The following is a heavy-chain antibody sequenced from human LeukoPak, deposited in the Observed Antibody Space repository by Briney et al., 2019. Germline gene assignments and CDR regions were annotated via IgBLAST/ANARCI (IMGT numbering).Heavy chain of an antibody. CDR1: GFTFSSYG. CDR3: ARGQMATTLCPDY. CDR2: IWYDGSNK. J-gene: IGHJ4*02. Sequence: QTGGSLRLSCAASGFTFSSYGMPWVRQAPGKGLEWVAVIWYDGSNKYYADSVKGRFTISRDNSKNTLYLQMNSLRAEDTAVYYCARGQMATTLCPDYWGQGTLVTVSS. V-gene: IGHV3-33*01. D-gene: IGHD5-24*01.